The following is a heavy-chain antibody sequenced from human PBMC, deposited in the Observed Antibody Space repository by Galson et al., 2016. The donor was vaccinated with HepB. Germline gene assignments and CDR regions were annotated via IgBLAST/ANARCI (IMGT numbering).Heavy chain of an antibody. Sequence: SETLSLTCAVSGASISTSDWWTWVRQPPGKGLEWIGQIYHSGTTNYNPSLKSRVAMSVDKSKNQFSLKLRSMTAADTAVYYCASVGGSRLSYYYAMDVWGQGTTVTVSS. J-gene: IGHJ6*02. CDR2: IYHSGTT. D-gene: IGHD1-26*01. V-gene: IGHV4-4*02. CDR1: GASISTSDW. CDR3: ASVGGSRLSYYYAMDV.